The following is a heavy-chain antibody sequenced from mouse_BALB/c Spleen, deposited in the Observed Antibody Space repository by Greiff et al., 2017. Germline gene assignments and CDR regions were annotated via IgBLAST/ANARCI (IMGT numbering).Heavy chain of an antibody. V-gene: IGHV1S81*02. CDR3: ARGWTYYYAMDY. Sequence: QVQLQQPGAELVKPGASVKLSCKASGYTFTSYWMHWVKQRPGQGLEWIGEINPSNGRTNYNEKFKSKATLTVDKSSSTAYMQLSSLTSEDSAVYYCARGWTYYYAMDYWGQGTSVTVSS. CDR2: INPSNGRT. D-gene: IGHD2-3*01. CDR1: GYTFTSYW. J-gene: IGHJ4*01.